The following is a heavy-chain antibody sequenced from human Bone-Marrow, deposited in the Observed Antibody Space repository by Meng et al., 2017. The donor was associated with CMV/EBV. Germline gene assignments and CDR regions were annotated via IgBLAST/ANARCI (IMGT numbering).Heavy chain of an antibody. J-gene: IGHJ4*02. CDR2: INHSGST. CDR3: AKPYYYDSSGYFDY. CDR1: GGSFSGYY. D-gene: IGHD3-22*01. V-gene: IGHV4-34*01. Sequence: SETLSLTCAVYGGSFSGYYWSWIRQPPGKGLEWIGEINHSGSTNYNPSLKSRVTISVDTSKNQLSLKLSSVTAADTAVYYCAKPYYYDSSGYFDYWGQGTLVTFSS.